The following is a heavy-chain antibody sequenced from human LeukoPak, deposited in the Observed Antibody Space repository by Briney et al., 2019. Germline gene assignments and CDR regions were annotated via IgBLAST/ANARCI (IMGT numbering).Heavy chain of an antibody. CDR2: ISSSSNYI. V-gene: IGHV3-21*04. D-gene: IGHD3-22*01. Sequence: GGSLRLSCAASGFTFSNNSMNWVRQAPGKGLEWVSSISSSSNYIYYADSVKGRFTISRDNSKNTLYLQMNSLRAEDTAVYYCAKDGNYYDSSGYWYYFDYWGQGTLVTVSS. J-gene: IGHJ4*02. CDR1: GFTFSNNS. CDR3: AKDGNYYDSSGYWYYFDY.